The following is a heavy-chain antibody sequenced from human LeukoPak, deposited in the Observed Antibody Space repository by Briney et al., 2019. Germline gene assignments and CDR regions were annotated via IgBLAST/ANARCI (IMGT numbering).Heavy chain of an antibody. J-gene: IGHJ4*02. V-gene: IGHV4-30-4*08. D-gene: IGHD3-10*01. CDR1: GGSVSSGSYY. CDR2: IYYSGST. Sequence: SETLSLTCTVSGGSVSSGSYYWSWIRQPPGKGLEWIGYIYYSGSTYYNPSLKSRVTISVDTSKNQFSLKLSSVTAADTAVYYCARDQRELLDYWGQGTLVTVSS. CDR3: ARDQRELLDY.